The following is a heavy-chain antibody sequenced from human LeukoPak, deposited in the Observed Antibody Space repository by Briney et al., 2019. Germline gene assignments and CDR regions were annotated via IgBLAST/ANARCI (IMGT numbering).Heavy chain of an antibody. CDR3: ARAVSRYSNFAYYYYYIDV. D-gene: IGHD4-11*01. V-gene: IGHV4-59*01. Sequence: PSETLSLTCTVSGGSISSYYWSWVRQPPGKGLEWIGYFYYSGSTNYNPSLKSRDTISVDTSKNQFSLKLSSVTAADTAVYYCARAVSRYSNFAYYYYYIDVWGKGTTVTVSS. J-gene: IGHJ6*03. CDR1: GGSISSYY. CDR2: FYYSGST.